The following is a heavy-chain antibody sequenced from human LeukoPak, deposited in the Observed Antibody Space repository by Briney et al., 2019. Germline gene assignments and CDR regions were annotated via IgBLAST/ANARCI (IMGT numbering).Heavy chain of an antibody. Sequence: PSETLSLTCTVPGGSISSYYWSWIRQPAGKGLEWIGRIYTSGSTYYNPSLKSRVTISVDTSKNQFSLKLSSVTAADTAVYYCARRVSVAGRFYYYYGMDVWGQGTTVTVSS. CDR2: IYTSGST. J-gene: IGHJ6*02. D-gene: IGHD6-19*01. CDR3: ARRVSVAGRFYYYYGMDV. CDR1: GGSISSYY. V-gene: IGHV4-4*07.